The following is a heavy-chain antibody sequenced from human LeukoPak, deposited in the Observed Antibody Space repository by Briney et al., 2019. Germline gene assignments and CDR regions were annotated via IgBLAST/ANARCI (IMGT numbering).Heavy chain of an antibody. CDR2: INSDGSST. Sequence: GGSLRLSCAASGFTFSSYWMHWVRQAPGKGLVWVSRINSDGSSTNYAGSVKGRFTISRDNAKNTLHLQMNSLRAEDTAVYYCARGARGSGTASDYWGQGTLVTVSS. J-gene: IGHJ4*02. CDR1: GFTFSSYW. D-gene: IGHD3-10*01. CDR3: ARGARGSGTASDY. V-gene: IGHV3-74*01.